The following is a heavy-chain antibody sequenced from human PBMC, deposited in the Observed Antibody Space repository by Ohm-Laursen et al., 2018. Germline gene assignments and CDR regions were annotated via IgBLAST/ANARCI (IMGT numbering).Heavy chain of an antibody. J-gene: IGHJ1*01. CDR1: GGSFTGRY. V-gene: IGHV4-59*11. D-gene: IGHD4-23*01. CDR2: ISYTGYT. CDR3: ARGSNEYGGLYFPH. Sequence: TLSLTCTVSGGSFTGRYWSWIRQPPGKGLEWIGHISYTGYTSYKSSLKSRVTISLDTSRKHFSLRLTSLAAADTAVYYCARGSNEYGGLYFPHWGQGTLVTVSS.